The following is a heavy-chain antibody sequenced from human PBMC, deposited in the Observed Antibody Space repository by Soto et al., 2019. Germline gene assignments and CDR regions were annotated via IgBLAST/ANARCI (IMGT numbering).Heavy chain of an antibody. CDR3: ARDPPYSASILDY. V-gene: IGHV6-1*01. J-gene: IGHJ4*02. CDR2: TYYRSGWFY. D-gene: IGHD4-4*01. CDR1: GDSVSNNRDA. Sequence: QVELQQSGPGLVRPSPTLSLTCAVSGDSVSNNRDAWNWIRQSPSRGLEWLGRTYYRSGWFYTYAESLESRITINVDTPKNHCSLQLFSATPEDTAVYYCARDPPYSASILDYWGQGSLVTVSS.